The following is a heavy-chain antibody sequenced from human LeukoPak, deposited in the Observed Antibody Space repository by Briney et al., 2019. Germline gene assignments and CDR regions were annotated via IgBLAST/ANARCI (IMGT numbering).Heavy chain of an antibody. J-gene: IGHJ2*01. CDR1: GGSIRSGDYY. V-gene: IGHV4-30-4*08. CDR3: ARRHYYASSWYFDL. CDR2: IYSSGST. Sequence: PSETLSLTCTVSGGSIRSGDYYWSWIRQPPGKGLECIGYIYSSGSTYYSPSLKSRIAMSIDTSKNQFSLKLSSVTAADTATYYCARRHYYASSWYFDLWGRGTLVTVSS. D-gene: IGHD3-10*01.